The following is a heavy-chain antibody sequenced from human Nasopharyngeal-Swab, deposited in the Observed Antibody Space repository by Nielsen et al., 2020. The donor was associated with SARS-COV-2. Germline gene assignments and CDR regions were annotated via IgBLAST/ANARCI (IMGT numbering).Heavy chain of an antibody. Sequence: SETLSLTCTVSGGSISSYYWSWIRQHPGKGPEWIGYIHYSGSTNYNPSHKSRVTISIDTSKNQFSLKLSSVTAADTAVSYCASVYYDSSGYYYWFDPWGQGTLVTVSS. J-gene: IGHJ5*02. V-gene: IGHV4-59*01. CDR2: IHYSGST. D-gene: IGHD3-22*01. CDR1: GGSISSYY. CDR3: ASVYYDSSGYYYWFDP.